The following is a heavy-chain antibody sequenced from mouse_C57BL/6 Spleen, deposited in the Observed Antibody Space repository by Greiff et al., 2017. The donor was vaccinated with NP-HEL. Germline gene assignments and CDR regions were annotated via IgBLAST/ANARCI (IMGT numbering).Heavy chain of an antibody. Sequence: QVQLQQSGAELVRPGASVKLSCKASGYTFTDYYINWVKPRPGQGLEWIARIYPGSGNTYYNEKFKGKATLTAEKSSSTAYMQLSILPSEDSAVYCCARYGDRAWFAYWGQGTLVTVSA. J-gene: IGHJ3*01. CDR3: ARYGDRAWFAY. CDR1: GYTFTDYY. V-gene: IGHV1-76*01. CDR2: IYPGSGNT. D-gene: IGHD3-3*01.